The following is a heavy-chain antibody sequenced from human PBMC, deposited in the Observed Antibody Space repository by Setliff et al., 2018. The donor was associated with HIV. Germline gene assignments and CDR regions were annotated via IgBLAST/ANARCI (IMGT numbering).Heavy chain of an antibody. J-gene: IGHJ6*02. CDR3: ARGDAIVIGSVYDMDV. D-gene: IGHD3-22*01. CDR1: GYTFSSYG. CDR2: TSAYNGDS. Sequence: GASVKVSCKASGYTFSSYGISWVRQAPGQGLEWMGWTSAYNGDSNYAQKVQGRITLTTDTATSTAYMELRSLRSEDTSVYYCARGDAIVIGSVYDMDVWGQGTPVTVSS. V-gene: IGHV1-18*01.